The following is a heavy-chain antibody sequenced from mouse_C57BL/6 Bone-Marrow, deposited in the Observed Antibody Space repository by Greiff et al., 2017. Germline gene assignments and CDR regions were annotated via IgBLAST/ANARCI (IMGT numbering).Heavy chain of an antibody. J-gene: IGHJ1*03. CDR2: IDPSDSET. CDR3: ARGGAYGTSYWYFDV. Sequence: VQLQQPGAELVRPGSSVKLSCKASGYTFTSYWMHWVKQRPIQGLEWIGNIDPSDSETHYNQKFKDKATLTVDKSSGTAYMQLSSLTSEDSAVYYCARGGAYGTSYWYFDVWGTGTTVTVSS. D-gene: IGHD1-1*01. V-gene: IGHV1-52*01. CDR1: GYTFTSYW.